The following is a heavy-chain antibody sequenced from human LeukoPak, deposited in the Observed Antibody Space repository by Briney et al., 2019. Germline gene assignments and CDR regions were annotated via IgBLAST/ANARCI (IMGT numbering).Heavy chain of an antibody. CDR3: ARDMHSSSWTPPNAFDV. V-gene: IGHV3-23*01. Sequence: GGSLRLSCAASGFTFSSYAMSWVRQAPGKGLEWVSAISGSGGSTYYADSVKGRFTISRDNSKNTLYLQMNSLRAEDTAVYYCARDMHSSSWTPPNAFDVWGQGTMVTVSS. CDR1: GFTFSSYA. CDR2: ISGSGGST. D-gene: IGHD3-22*01. J-gene: IGHJ3*01.